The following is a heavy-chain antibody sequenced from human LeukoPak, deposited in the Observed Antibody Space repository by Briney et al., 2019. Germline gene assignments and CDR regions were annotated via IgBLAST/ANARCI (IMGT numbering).Heavy chain of an antibody. V-gene: IGHV1-69*13. J-gene: IGHJ4*02. Sequence: SVKVSFKASGGTFSRYTLNWVRRAPGQGLEWMGEISPLFGSAKYAQKFQGRVTITADESTSTAYMELRSLRSEDTAVYYCARGYAFDYWGQGTLVTVSS. CDR2: ISPLFGSA. CDR3: ARGYAFDY. CDR1: GGTFSRYT. D-gene: IGHD3-16*01.